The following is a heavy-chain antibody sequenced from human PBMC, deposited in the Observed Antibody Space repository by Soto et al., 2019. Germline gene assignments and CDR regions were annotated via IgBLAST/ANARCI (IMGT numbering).Heavy chain of an antibody. Sequence: QVQLVQSGAEVKKPGSSVKVSCKASGGTFSSYTISWVRQAPGQGLEWMGRIIPILGIANYAQKFQGRVTISADTSTSTAYLELSSLRPEDTAEYYCARDPHYGSGSDYTPPSWFDPWGQGTLVTVSS. J-gene: IGHJ5*02. CDR2: IIPILGIA. D-gene: IGHD3-10*01. V-gene: IGHV1-69*08. CDR1: GGTFSSYT. CDR3: ARDPHYGSGSDYTPPSWFDP.